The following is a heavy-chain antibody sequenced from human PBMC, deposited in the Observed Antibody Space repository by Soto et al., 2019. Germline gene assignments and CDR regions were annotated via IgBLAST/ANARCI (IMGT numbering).Heavy chain of an antibody. Sequence: QVQLVESGGGVVQPGRSLRLSCAASGFTFPRFGMHWVRQAPGKGLEWVALITYEGSQIYYADAVKGRFTISRDNGDNTMSLQMDKLRTEDKATYFCAKGRGEMNWANYYGLDVWGQGTTVTVSS. CDR2: ITYEGSQI. CDR3: AKGRGEMNWANYYGLDV. D-gene: IGHD7-27*01. V-gene: IGHV3-30*18. CDR1: GFTFPRFG. J-gene: IGHJ6*02.